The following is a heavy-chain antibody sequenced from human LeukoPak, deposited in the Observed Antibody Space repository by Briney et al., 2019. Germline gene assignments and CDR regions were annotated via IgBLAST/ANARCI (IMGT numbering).Heavy chain of an antibody. D-gene: IGHD3-10*01. CDR3: AGEDDSGISL. J-gene: IGHJ4*02. CDR2: IYPGDSDT. Sequence: GESLKISCKGSGYSFTSYWIGWVRQMPGKGLEWMGIIYPGDSDTRYNLSFRGQVTISANKSISTAYLQWSSLKASDTAIYYCAGEDDSGISLWGQGTLVTVSS. V-gene: IGHV5-51*01. CDR1: GYSFTSYW.